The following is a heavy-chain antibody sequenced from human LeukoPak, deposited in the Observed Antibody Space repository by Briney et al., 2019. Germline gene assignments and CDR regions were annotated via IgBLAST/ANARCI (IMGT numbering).Heavy chain of an antibody. D-gene: IGHD4-17*01. Sequence: ASVKVSCEASGYTFTGYYMHWVRQAPGQGLEWMGRINPNSGGTNYAQKFQGRVTMTRDTSISTAYMELSRLRSDDTAVYYCARDHDYGQHSGYWGQGTLVTVSS. CDR1: GYTFTGYY. J-gene: IGHJ4*02. V-gene: IGHV1-2*06. CDR3: ARDHDYGQHSGY. CDR2: INPNSGGT.